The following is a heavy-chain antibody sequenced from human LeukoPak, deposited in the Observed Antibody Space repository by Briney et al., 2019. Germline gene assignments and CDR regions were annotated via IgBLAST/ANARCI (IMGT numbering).Heavy chain of an antibody. CDR3: EKGQGGTSLNCCFDY. CDR2: IYNDAATT. CDR1: GFAFSAYA. J-gene: IGHJ4*02. D-gene: IGHD1-26*01. V-gene: IGHV3-23*03. Sequence: GGSLRLSSAASGFAFSAYAMICVRQAPGKGLERVSLIYNDAATTYYADSLRGGFTVSRDNSKNTLYVEMNSLRAEDTGVLFCEKGQGGTSLNCCFDYWGQGTPGSVSS.